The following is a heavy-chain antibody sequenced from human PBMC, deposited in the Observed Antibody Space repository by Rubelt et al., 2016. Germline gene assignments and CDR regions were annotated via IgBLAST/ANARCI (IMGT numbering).Heavy chain of an antibody. V-gene: IGHV3-20*03. J-gene: IGHJ6*02. D-gene: IGHD3-3*01. CDR3: ARVQGSSFLEWYPPRSYYYGMDV. Sequence: ADSVKGRFTISRDNAKNSLYLQMNSLRAEDTALYYCARVQGSSFLEWYPPRSYYYGMDVWGQGTTVTVSS.